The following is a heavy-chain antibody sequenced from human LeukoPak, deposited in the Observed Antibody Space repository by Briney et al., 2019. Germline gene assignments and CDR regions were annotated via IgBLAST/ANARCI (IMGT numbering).Heavy chain of an antibody. CDR3: ARGFWSGYYYWDY. V-gene: IGHV4-59*01. CDR1: GGSISSYY. CDR2: IYYSGST. J-gene: IGHJ4*02. D-gene: IGHD3-3*01. Sequence: PSETLSLTCTVPGGSISSYYWSWIRQPPGKGLEWIGYIYYSGSTNYNPSLKSRVTISVDTSKNQFSLKLSSVTAADTAMYYCARGFWSGYYYWDYWGQGTLVTVSS.